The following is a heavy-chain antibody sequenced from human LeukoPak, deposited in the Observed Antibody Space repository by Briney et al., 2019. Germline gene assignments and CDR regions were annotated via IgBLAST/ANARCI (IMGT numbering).Heavy chain of an antibody. Sequence: PGGSLRLSCTASGFTLSSYSMNWVRQAPGKGLEWVSSITSSSDYVYYADSVKGRFTISRDNAENSLHLQMNSLRADDTAVYYCAREFKSGYGMWAWGQGTLVTVSS. CDR3: AREFKSGYGMWA. CDR2: ITSSSDYV. V-gene: IGHV3-21*01. J-gene: IGHJ5*02. CDR1: GFTLSSYS. D-gene: IGHD5-18*01.